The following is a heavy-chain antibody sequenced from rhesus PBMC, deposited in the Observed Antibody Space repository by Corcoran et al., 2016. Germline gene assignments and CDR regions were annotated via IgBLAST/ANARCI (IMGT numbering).Heavy chain of an antibody. J-gene: IGHJ2*01. V-gene: IGHV4-65*01. CDR1: GGSISSSNW. Sequence: QVQLQESGPGLVKPSETLSLTCAVSGGSISSSNWWSWIRQPPGKGLDWMGYIYGSGSSTHYNPSLNRRVTLSVDTSTTQLSLKLSSVTTADTAVYYCARLYGNYWYFDLWGPGTPITISS. D-gene: IGHD4-35*01. CDR2: IYGSGSST. CDR3: ARLYGNYWYFDL.